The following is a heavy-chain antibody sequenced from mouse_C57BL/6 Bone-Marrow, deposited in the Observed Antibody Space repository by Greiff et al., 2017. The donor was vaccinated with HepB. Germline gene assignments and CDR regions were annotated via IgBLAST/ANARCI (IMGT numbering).Heavy chain of an antibody. CDR1: GFSLTSYG. D-gene: IGHD1-1*01. CDR3: ARQRGYYYGSSYAMDY. Sequence: VQRVESGPGLVAPSQSLSITCTVSGFSLTSYGVHWVRQPPGKGLEWLVVIWSDGSTTYHSALKSRQSISKDNSKSQVFLKMNSLQTDDTAMYYCARQRGYYYGSSYAMDYWGQGTSVTVSS. J-gene: IGHJ4*01. CDR2: IWSDGST. V-gene: IGHV2-6-1*01.